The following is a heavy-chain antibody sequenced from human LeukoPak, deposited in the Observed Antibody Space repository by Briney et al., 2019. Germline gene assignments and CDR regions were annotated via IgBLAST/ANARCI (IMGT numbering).Heavy chain of an antibody. D-gene: IGHD3-10*01. CDR1: GFSFSNYW. CDR3: ARDLGGHGSGSYFYFDY. V-gene: IGHV3-7*01. Sequence: GGSLRLSCAASGFSFSNYWMTWIRQAPGKGLEWVANIKGDGSEKHYVDSVEGRFIISRDNAKNSLYLQMNSLRAEDTAVYYCARDLGGHGSGSYFYFDYWGQGTLVTVSS. CDR2: IKGDGSEK. J-gene: IGHJ4*02.